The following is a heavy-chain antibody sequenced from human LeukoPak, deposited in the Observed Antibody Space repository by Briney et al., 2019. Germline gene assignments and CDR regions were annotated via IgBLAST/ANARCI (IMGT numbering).Heavy chain of an antibody. V-gene: IGHV3-7*03. CDR1: GFTFSSYW. J-gene: IGHJ4*02. CDR3: AKDTTVTTANFDY. Sequence: PGGSLRLSCAASGFTFSSYWMSWVRQAPGKGLEWVANIKQDGSEKYYVDSVKGRFTISRDNSKNTLYLQMNSLRAEDTAVYYCAKDTTVTTANFDYWGQGTLVTVSS. D-gene: IGHD4-17*01. CDR2: IKQDGSEK.